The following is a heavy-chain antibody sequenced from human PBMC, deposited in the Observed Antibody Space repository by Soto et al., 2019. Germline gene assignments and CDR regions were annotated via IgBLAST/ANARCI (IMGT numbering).Heavy chain of an antibody. CDR2: IRSKANSYAT. J-gene: IGHJ3*02. CDR1: GFTFSGSA. Sequence: GGSLRLSCAASGFTFSGSAMHWVRQASGKGLEWVGRIRSKANSYATAYAASVKGRFTISRDDSKNTAHLQMNSLKTEDTAVYYCCPLYCGGDCYSDAFDIWGQGTMVTVSS. V-gene: IGHV3-73*01. D-gene: IGHD2-21*02. CDR3: CPLYCGGDCYSDAFDI.